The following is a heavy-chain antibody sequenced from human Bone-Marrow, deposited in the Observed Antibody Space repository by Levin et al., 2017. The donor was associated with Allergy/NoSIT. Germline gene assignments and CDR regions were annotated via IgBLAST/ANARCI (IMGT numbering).Heavy chain of an antibody. J-gene: IGHJ4*02. V-gene: IGHV3-33*01. CDR2: IWYDGSNK. CDR3: ARDSLRAKIAVATLDY. Sequence: RPGGSLRLSCAASGFTFSSYGMHWVRQAPGKGLEWVAVIWYDGSNKYYADSVKGRFTISRDNSKNTLYLQMNSLRAEDTAVYYCARDSLRAKIAVATLDYWGQGTLVTVSS. D-gene: IGHD6-19*01. CDR1: GFTFSSYG.